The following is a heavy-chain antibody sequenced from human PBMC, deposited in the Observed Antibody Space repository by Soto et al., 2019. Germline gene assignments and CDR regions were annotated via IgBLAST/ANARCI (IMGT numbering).Heavy chain of an antibody. CDR1: GGSISSYY. V-gene: IGHV4-59*01. Sequence: PSETLSLTCTVSGGSISSYYWSWIRQPPGKGLEWIGYIYYSGSTNYNPSLKSRVTISVDTSKNQFSLKLSSVTAADTAVYYCARVALWYYYGMDVWGQGTTDTVSS. J-gene: IGHJ6*02. D-gene: IGHD2-21*01. CDR2: IYYSGST. CDR3: ARVALWYYYGMDV.